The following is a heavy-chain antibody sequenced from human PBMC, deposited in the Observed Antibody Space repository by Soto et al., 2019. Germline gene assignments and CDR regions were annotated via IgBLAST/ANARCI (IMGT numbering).Heavy chain of an antibody. V-gene: IGHV4-38-2*02. CDR1: ASSISLYY. CDR3: AREDDAAGMDV. D-gene: IGHD1-1*01. CDR2: IYHSGSS. Sequence: QVHLQESGPGLVKPSETVSLTCTIGASSISLYYWGWVRQPPGKGLEWIGSIYHSGSSYYNPSLKSRVSLSLATSRGQLSLNLTSVTAADTAGYYCAREDDAAGMDVWGQGTTVIVS. J-gene: IGHJ6*02.